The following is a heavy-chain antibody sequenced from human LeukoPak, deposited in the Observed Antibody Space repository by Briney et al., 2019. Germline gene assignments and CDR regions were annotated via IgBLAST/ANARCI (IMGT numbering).Heavy chain of an antibody. J-gene: IGHJ4*02. CDR3: ARAGRPHYYDGSGYYYDY. V-gene: IGHV3-7*03. CDR1: GFTFSGFW. CDR2: INSDGSEG. Sequence: GGSLRLSCAVSGFTFSGFWMSWSRQAPGKGLEWVASINSDGSEGYYADVVKGRFTISRDNAKNSLYLQINSLRAEDTAVYYCARAGRPHYYDGSGYYYDYWGQGTLVTVSS. D-gene: IGHD3-22*01.